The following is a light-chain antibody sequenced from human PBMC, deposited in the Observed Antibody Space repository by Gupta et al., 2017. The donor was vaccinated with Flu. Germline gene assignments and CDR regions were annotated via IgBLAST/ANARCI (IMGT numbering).Light chain of an antibody. J-gene: IGLJ1*01. Sequence: QSALTQPASVSGSLGQSIPISCAGTSSDVGRSNSVSWFQQHPGKAPKLIIYDVTNRPSGVSSRFSGSKSGNTASLTISGLEAEDESDYFCSSYTSTNTFYVFGTGTKVTVL. CDR3: SSYTSTNTFYV. V-gene: IGLV2-14*03. CDR2: DVT. CDR1: SSDVGRSNS.